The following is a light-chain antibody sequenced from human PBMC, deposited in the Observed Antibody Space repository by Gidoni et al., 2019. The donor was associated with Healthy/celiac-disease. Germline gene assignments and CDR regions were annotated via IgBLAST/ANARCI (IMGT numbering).Light chain of an antibody. CDR3: SSYTSSSLYV. V-gene: IGLV2-14*01. Sequence: QSALTQPASVSGSPGQSITISCTGTSSDVGCYNYVSWYQQHPGKAPKLMIYEVSNRPSGGSNRFSGSKSGNTASLTISGLQAEDEADYYCSSYTSSSLYVFGTGTKVTVL. CDR2: EVS. J-gene: IGLJ1*01. CDR1: SSDVGCYNY.